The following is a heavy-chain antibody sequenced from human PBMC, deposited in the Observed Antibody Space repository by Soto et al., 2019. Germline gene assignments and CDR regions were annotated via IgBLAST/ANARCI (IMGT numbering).Heavy chain of an antibody. J-gene: IGHJ4*02. D-gene: IGHD3-3*01. CDR1: GGTFSSYA. CDR3: ARDHDFWSGYYRSHSYYFDY. Sequence: SVKVSCKASGGTFSSYAISWVRQAPGQGLEWMGGIIPIFGTANYAQKFQGRVTVTADESTSTAYMELSSLRSEDTAVYYCARDHDFWSGYYRSHSYYFDYWGQGTLVTVSS. CDR2: IIPIFGTA. V-gene: IGHV1-69*13.